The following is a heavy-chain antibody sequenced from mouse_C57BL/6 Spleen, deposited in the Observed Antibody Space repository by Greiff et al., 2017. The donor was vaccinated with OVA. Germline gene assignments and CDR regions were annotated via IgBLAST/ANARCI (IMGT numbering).Heavy chain of an antibody. CDR1: GFTFSSYG. V-gene: IGHV5-6*01. CDR2: ISSGGSYT. J-gene: IGHJ2*01. D-gene: IGHD1-1*01. Sequence: EVQLVESGGDLVKPGGSLKLSCAASGFTFSSYGMSWVRQTPDKRLEWVATISSGGSYTYYPDSVKGRFTISRDNAKNTLYLQMSSLKSEDTAMYYCARPTVVGEGFDYWGQGTTLTVSS. CDR3: ARPTVVGEGFDY.